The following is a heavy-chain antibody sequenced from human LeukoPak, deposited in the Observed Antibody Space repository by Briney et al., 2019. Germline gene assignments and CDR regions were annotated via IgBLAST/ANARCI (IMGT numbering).Heavy chain of an antibody. V-gene: IGHV1-69*05. D-gene: IGHD6-19*01. Sequence: ASVKVSCKASGGTFSSYAISWVRQAPGQGLEWMGGIIPIFGTANYAQKFQGRVTITRNTSISTAYMELSSLRSEDTAVYYCARGPSYSSGWYYYYYYMDVWGKGTTVTVSS. CDR3: ARGPSYSSGWYYYYYYMDV. CDR1: GGTFSSYA. J-gene: IGHJ6*03. CDR2: IIPIFGTA.